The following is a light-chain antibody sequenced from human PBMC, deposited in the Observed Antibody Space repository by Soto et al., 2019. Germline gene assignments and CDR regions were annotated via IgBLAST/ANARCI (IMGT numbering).Light chain of an antibody. J-gene: IGKJ3*01. CDR2: GAA. V-gene: IGKV1-39*01. Sequence: DIQMTQSPSSLSASVGDRVTITCRASQTISSYLKWYQQKPGEAPTLLISGAASLQTGVPSRFSDSRSGTDFTLTISSLQPEDVGTYYCHQGYTIPLTFGPGTKVDIK. CDR3: HQGYTIPLT. CDR1: QTISSY.